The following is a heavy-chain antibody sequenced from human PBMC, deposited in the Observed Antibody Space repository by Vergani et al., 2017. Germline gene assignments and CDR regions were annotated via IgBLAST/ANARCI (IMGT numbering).Heavy chain of an antibody. CDR3: ARDYGLYAFDI. V-gene: IGHV1-69*06. J-gene: IGHJ3*02. CDR2: IIPIFGTA. D-gene: IGHD4-17*01. Sequence: QVQLVQSGAEVKKPGSSVKVSCKASGGTFSSYAISWVRQAPGQGLEWMGGIIPIFGTANYAQKLQGRVTMTTDTSTSTAYMELRSLRSDDTAVYYCARDYGLYAFDIWGQGTMVTVSS. CDR1: GGTFSSYA.